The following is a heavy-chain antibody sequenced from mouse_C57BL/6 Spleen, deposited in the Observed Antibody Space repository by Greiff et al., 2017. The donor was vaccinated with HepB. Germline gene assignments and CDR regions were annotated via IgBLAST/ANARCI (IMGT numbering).Heavy chain of an antibody. CDR1: GYAFSSSW. CDR3: ANPITLGS. CDR2: IYPGDGDT. J-gene: IGHJ2*01. Sequence: QVHVKQSGPELVKPGASVKISCKASGYAFSSSWMNWVKQRPGKGLEWIGRIYPGDGDTNYNGKFKGKATLTADKSSSTAYMQLSSLTSEDSAVYFCANPITLGSWGQGTTLTVSS. D-gene: IGHD1-1*02. V-gene: IGHV1-82*01.